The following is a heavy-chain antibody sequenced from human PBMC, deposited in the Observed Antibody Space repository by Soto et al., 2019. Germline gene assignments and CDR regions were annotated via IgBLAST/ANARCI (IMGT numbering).Heavy chain of an antibody. CDR3: ARDFEGSSWLPTFYWYFDL. Sequence: SETLSLTCTVSGGSISSYYWSWIRQPAGKGLEWIGRIYTSGSTNYNPSLKSRVTMAGDTSKNQCSLKLSSVTAADTAVYYCARDFEGSSWLPTFYWYFDLWGRGTRVTVSS. J-gene: IGHJ2*01. V-gene: IGHV4-4*07. CDR2: IYTSGST. D-gene: IGHD6-13*01. CDR1: GGSISSYY.